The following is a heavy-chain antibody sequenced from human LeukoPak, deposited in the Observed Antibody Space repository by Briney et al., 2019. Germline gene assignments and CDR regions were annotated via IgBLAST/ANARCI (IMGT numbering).Heavy chain of an antibody. D-gene: IGHD1-1*01. J-gene: IGHJ6*03. Sequence: GGSLRLSCAASGFTFSRYEMNWVRQAPGKGLEWVAVISSDGSYKYYADSVKGRFTISRDNAKNSLYLQMNSLREDTAIYYCARDPYNGAYSEGYYYYYMDVWGKGTTVTVSS. CDR2: ISSDGSYK. CDR3: ARDPYNGAYSEGYYYYYMDV. CDR1: GFTFSRYE. V-gene: IGHV3-30*04.